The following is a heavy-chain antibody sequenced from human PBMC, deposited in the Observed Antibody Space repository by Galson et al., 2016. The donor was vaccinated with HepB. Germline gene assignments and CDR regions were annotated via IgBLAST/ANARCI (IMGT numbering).Heavy chain of an antibody. J-gene: IGHJ4*02. D-gene: IGHD1/OR15-1a*01. CDR2: IKQDESEK. Sequence: SLRLSCAASGFTFTTYWMSWVRQAPGKGLEWVANIKQDESEKFYVDSVKGRFTVSRDNAKNSLFLQMRSLRAEDTAVYFCATFIEEHSSFESWGQGTLVPVSS. V-gene: IGHV3-7*01. CDR1: GFTFTTYW. CDR3: ATFIEEHSSFES.